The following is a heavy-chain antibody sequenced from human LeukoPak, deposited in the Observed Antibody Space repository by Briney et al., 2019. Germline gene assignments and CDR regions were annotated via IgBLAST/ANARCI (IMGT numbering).Heavy chain of an antibody. CDR1: GFTFSSYG. CDR2: IGYDGSKK. CDR3: ARERTHYYDSSGYRAVDAFDI. V-gene: IGHV3-33*01. D-gene: IGHD3-22*01. J-gene: IGHJ3*02. Sequence: QPGGSLRLSCAASGFTFSSYGMHWVRQAPGKGLEWVAVIGYDGSKKYYADSVKGRFTISRDNSKNTLYLQMNSLRAEDTAVYYCARERTHYYDSSGYRAVDAFDIWGQGTMVTVSS.